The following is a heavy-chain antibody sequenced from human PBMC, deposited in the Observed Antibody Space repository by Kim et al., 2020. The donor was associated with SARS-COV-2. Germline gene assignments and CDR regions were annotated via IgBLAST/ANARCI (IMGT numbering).Heavy chain of an antibody. CDR3: ARGPYFDY. V-gene: IGHV5-51*01. Sequence: DADTRYSPSFQGQVTISADKSISTVYLQWSSLKASDTAMYYCARGPYFDYWGQGTLVTVSS. CDR2: DADT. J-gene: IGHJ4*02.